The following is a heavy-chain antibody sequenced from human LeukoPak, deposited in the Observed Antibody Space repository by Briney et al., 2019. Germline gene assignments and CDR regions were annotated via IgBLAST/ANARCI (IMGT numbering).Heavy chain of an antibody. V-gene: IGHV1-18*01. CDR1: VYRFNTYA. CDR3: AREGDYYGSGSQKGYHYYMDV. J-gene: IGHJ6*03. CDR2: ISGYTGHT. D-gene: IGHD3-10*01. Sequence: ASVKVSSKPSVYRFNTYAISWVRQAPGQGLEWLGWISGYTGHTEYAQKFQGRVTLTTDTSTSTAYMEVRSLRSDDTAVYYCAREGDYYGSGSQKGYHYYMDVWGKGTTVTVSS.